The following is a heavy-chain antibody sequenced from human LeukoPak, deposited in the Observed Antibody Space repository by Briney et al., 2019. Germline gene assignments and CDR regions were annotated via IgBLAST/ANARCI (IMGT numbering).Heavy chain of an antibody. D-gene: IGHD3-10*01. CDR2: INPNSGGT. Sequence: ASVKVSCKASGYTFTVYYMHWVRQAPGQGLKWMGWINPNSGGTNYAQKFQGRVTMTRDTSISTAYMELSRLRSDDTALYYCTRDVRPRGGIDSWGQGTLVTVSS. CDR1: GYTFTVYY. V-gene: IGHV1-2*02. J-gene: IGHJ4*02. CDR3: TRDVRPRGGIDS.